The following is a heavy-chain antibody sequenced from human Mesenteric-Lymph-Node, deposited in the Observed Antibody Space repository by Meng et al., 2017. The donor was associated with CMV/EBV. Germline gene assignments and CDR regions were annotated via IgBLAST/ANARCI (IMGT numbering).Heavy chain of an antibody. V-gene: IGHV1-8*01. Sequence: ASVKVSCKASGYTFTSYDINWVRQATGQGLEWMGWMNPNSGNTGYAQKFQGRVTMTRNTSISTAYMELSSLRSEDTAVYYCARNIPAPSTLYYYYGLDVWGQGTTVTVSS. J-gene: IGHJ6*02. D-gene: IGHD2-2*01. CDR2: MNPNSGNT. CDR3: ARNIPAPSTLYYYYGLDV. CDR1: GYTFTSYD.